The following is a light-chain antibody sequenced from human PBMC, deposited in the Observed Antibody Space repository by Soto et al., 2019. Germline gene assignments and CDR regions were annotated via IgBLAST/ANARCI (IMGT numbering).Light chain of an antibody. V-gene: IGKV3-20*01. CDR3: QQYGSSPRT. Sequence: EIVLTQSPVTLSLSPGERATLSCRSSQSVRNNNFLAWYQQKPGQAPRLLIYGASSRATGIPDRFSGSGSGTDFTLTVSRLEPEDFAVYYCQQYGSSPRTFGGGTKVDIK. J-gene: IGKJ4*01. CDR1: QSVRNNN. CDR2: GAS.